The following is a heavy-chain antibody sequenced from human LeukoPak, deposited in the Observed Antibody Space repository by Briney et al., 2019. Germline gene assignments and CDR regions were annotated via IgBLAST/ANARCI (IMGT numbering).Heavy chain of an antibody. V-gene: IGHV3-48*01. CDR2: ISTTGSTI. D-gene: IGHD5-12*01. J-gene: IGHJ4*02. CDR3: ARDGPQRYSGYFDY. CDR1: EFTFSDYS. Sequence: GGSLRLSCAASEFTFSDYSMNWVRQAPGKGLEWVAYISTTGSTIYYADSVRGRFTISRDNANNSLHLQLNALRGEDTAVYYCARDGPQRYSGYFDYWGQGIPVTVS.